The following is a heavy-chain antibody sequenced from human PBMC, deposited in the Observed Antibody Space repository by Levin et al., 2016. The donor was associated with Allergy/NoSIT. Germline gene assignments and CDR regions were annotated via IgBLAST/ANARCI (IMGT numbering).Heavy chain of an antibody. CDR3: ARQGDGYNILIGYFSDAFDI. J-gene: IGHJ3*02. Sequence: VRQMPGKGLEWMGIIYPGDSDTRYSPSFQGQVTISADKSISTAYLQWSSLKASDTAMYYCARQGDGYNILIGYFSDAFDIWGQGTMVTVSS. D-gene: IGHD3-9*01. V-gene: IGHV5-51*01. CDR2: IYPGDSDT.